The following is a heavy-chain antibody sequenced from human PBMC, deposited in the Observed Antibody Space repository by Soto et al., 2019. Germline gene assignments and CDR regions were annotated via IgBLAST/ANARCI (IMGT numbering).Heavy chain of an antibody. D-gene: IGHD1-20*01. Sequence: GGSLRLSCAASGFTFSSYSMNWVRQAPGKGLEWVSSISSSSSYIYYADSVKGRFTISRDNAKNSLYLQMNSLRAEDTAVYYCAREEQIDYNWNYSDYWGQGTLVTVSS. CDR2: ISSSSSYI. V-gene: IGHV3-21*01. CDR3: AREEQIDYNWNYSDY. CDR1: GFTFSSYS. J-gene: IGHJ4*02.